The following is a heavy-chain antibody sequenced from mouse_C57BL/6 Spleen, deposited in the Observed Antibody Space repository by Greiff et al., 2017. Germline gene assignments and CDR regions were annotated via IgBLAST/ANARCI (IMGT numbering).Heavy chain of an antibody. J-gene: IGHJ2*01. D-gene: IGHD1-1*01. V-gene: IGHV1-50*01. Sequence: QVQLQQPGAELVKPGASVKLSCKASGYTFTSYWMQWVKQRPGQGLEWIGEIDPSDSCTNYNQKFKGKATLTVDTSSSTADMQLSSLTSEDSAVDYCARGGGSSHHDYWGQGTTLTVSS. CDR1: GYTFTSYW. CDR3: ARGGGSSHHDY. CDR2: IDPSDSCT.